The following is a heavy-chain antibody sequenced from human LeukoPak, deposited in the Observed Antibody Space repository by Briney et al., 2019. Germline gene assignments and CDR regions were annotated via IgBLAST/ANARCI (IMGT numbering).Heavy chain of an antibody. D-gene: IGHD3-3*01. J-gene: IGHJ4*02. CDR1: GGSISSGSYY. CDR2: IYTRGST. CDR3: ARARVGSGYFTYYFDY. V-gene: IGHV4-61*02. Sequence: SQTLSLTCTVSGGSISSGSYYWSWIRQPAGKGLEWIGRIYTRGSTNYNPSLKSRVTISVDTSKNQFSLKLSSVTAADTAVYYCARARVGSGYFTYYFDYWGQGTLVTVSS.